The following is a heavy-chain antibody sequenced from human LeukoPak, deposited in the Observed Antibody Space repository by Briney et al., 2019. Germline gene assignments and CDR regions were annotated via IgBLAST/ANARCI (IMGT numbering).Heavy chain of an antibody. D-gene: IGHD5-24*01. CDR2: ISSSSSTI. V-gene: IGHV3-48*04. CDR3: ARRRRDGYAFAP. J-gene: IGHJ5*02. CDR1: GFTFSSYS. Sequence: PGGSLRLSCAASGFTFSSYSMNWVRQAPGKGLEWVSYISSSSSTIYYADSVKGRFTISRDNAKNSLYLQMNSLRAEDAAVYYCARRRRDGYAFAPWGQGTLVTVSS.